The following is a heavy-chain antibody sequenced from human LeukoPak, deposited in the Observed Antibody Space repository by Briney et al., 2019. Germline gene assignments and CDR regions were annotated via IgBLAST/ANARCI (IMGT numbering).Heavy chain of an antibody. V-gene: IGHV3-11*01. Sequence: GGSLRLSCAASGFTFSDYYMSWIRQAPGKGLEWVSYISSSGSTIYYADSVKGRFTISRDNAKNSLYLQMNSLRAGDTAVYYCARDIENYAYYYGMDVWGQGTTVTVSS. D-gene: IGHD1-7*01. J-gene: IGHJ6*02. CDR3: ARDIENYAYYYGMDV. CDR2: ISSSGSTI. CDR1: GFTFSDYY.